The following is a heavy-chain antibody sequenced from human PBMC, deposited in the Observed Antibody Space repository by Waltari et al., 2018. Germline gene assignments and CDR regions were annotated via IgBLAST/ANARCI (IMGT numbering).Heavy chain of an antibody. CDR1: GGSFIGYY. D-gene: IGHD2-2*02. CDR2: INHSRRL. V-gene: IGHV4-34*01. J-gene: IGHJ4*02. Sequence: QVQLQQWGAGLLKPSETLSLTCAVYGGSFIGYYWCWIRQPPGKGLEWIGEINHSRRLNSNRTRKSRVTRSVDTSKNQFSVNLSSVTAADTAVYYCARGVTPIGYRLKSRNYFDYLGQGTLVTVSS. CDR3: ARGVTPIGYRLKSRNYFDY.